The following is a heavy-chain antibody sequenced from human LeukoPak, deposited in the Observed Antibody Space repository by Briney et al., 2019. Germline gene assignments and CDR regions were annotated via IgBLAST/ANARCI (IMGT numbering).Heavy chain of an antibody. CDR1: GFTFSSYA. D-gene: IGHD2-15*01. CDR3: AKAPVTTCRGAFCYPFDY. Sequence: PGGSLRLSCAASGFTFSSYAMSWVRQAPGKGLEWVSAISDTGNTYHADSVKGRFTISRDSSKSTLFLQMNRLRPEDAAVYYCAKAPVTTCRGAFCYPFDYWGRGTLVTVSS. J-gene: IGHJ4*02. V-gene: IGHV3-23*01. CDR2: ISDTGNT.